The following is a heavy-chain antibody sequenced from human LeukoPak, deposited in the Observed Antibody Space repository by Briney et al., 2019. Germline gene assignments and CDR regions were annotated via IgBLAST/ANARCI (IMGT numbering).Heavy chain of an antibody. CDR1: GFTFNSYD. V-gene: IGHV3-23*01. J-gene: IGHJ4*02. CDR2: ISGSGTST. Sequence: GGSLRLSCAASGFTFNSYDMSWVRQAPGKGLEWVSGISGSGTSTRYADSVKGRFTIARDNSKNTLYLQMNSLRAEDTAVYYCAKGNCRGTSCYSDYWGQGTLVTVSS. CDR3: AKGNCRGTSCYSDY. D-gene: IGHD2-2*02.